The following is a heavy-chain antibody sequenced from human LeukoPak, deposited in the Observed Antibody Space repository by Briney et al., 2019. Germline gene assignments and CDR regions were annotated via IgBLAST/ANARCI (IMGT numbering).Heavy chain of an antibody. Sequence: PSETLSLTCTVSGGSISRYYWSWIRQPPGKGLEWIGYIYTSGSTNYNPSRKSRVTISVDTSKNQFSLKLSSVTAADTPVYYWGRRTRGSPPQYHIDLWGKGTTVTVSS. V-gene: IGHV4-4*09. CDR1: GGSISRYY. D-gene: IGHD1-1*01. J-gene: IGHJ6*03. CDR2: IYTSGST. CDR3: GRRTRGSPPQYHIDL.